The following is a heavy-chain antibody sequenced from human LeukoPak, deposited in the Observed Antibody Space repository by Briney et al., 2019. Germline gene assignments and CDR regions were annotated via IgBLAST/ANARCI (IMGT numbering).Heavy chain of an antibody. CDR2: IYPGDSDT. D-gene: IGHD4-17*01. CDR1: GYSFTSYW. V-gene: IGHV5-51*01. Sequence: GESLKISCKGSGYSFTSYWIGWVRQMPGKGLEWMGIIYPGDSDTRYSPSFQGQDTISADKSISTAYLQWSSLKASDTAMYYCARQMWGDDYGDYGEIDYWGQGTLVTVSS. CDR3: ARQMWGDDYGDYGEIDY. J-gene: IGHJ4*02.